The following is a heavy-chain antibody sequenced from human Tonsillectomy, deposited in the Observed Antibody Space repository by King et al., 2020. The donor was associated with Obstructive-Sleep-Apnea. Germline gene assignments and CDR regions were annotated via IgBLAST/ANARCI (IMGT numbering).Heavy chain of an antibody. CDR2: ISSTTSYI. D-gene: IGHD2-21*02. Sequence: VQLVESGGGLVKPGGSLRLSCAASGFTFTTYSVSWVRQAPGKGLEWVSSISSTTSYIYYARSVKGRFTISRDSTKNSLYLQMNSLSVEDTAMYYCARVLYCGVDCYSNAFDIWGQGTMVTVSP. V-gene: IGHV3-21*01. CDR1: GFTFTTYS. CDR3: ARVLYCGVDCYSNAFDI. J-gene: IGHJ3*02.